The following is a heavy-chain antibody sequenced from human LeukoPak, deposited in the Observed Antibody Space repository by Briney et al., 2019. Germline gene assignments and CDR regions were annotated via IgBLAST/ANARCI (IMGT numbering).Heavy chain of an antibody. CDR1: GGSISSYY. V-gene: IGHV4-59*06. CDR3: ATAYSYDSSGYPGAFDI. D-gene: IGHD3-22*01. J-gene: IGHJ3*02. CDR2: IYYSGST. Sequence: PSETLSLTCTVSGGSISSYYWRWLRQPPGKGLEWIGYIYYSGSTYYNPSLKSRVTISIDTSKNQFSLKLSSVTAADTAVYFCATAYSYDSSGYPGAFDIWGQGTMVTVSS.